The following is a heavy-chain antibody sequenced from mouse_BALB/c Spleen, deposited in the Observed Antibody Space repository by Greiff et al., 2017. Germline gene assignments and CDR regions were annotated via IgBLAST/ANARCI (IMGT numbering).Heavy chain of an antibody. D-gene: IGHD2-4*01. CDR2: ILPGSGST. CDR3: APSTMITTVAY. J-gene: IGHJ3*01. CDR1: GYTFSSYW. Sequence: QVQLQQSGAELMKPGASVKISCKATGYTFSSYWIEWVKQRPGHGLEWIGEILPGSGSTNYNEKFKGKATFTADTSSNTAYMQLSSLTSEDSAVYYCAPSTMITTVAYWGQGTLVTVSA. V-gene: IGHV1-9*01.